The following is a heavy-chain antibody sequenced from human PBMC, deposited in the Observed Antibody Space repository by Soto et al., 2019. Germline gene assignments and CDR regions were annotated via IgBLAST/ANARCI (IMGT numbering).Heavy chain of an antibody. CDR1: GYTFTSYG. J-gene: IGHJ6*02. V-gene: IGHV1-18*01. D-gene: IGHD3-3*01. Sequence: QVQLVQSGAEVKKPGASVKVSCKASGYTFTSYGISWVRQAPGQGLEWMGWISAYNGNTNYAQKLQGRVTMTTDTSTSTAYMELRSLRSDDTAVYYCARDLRMGGVVIIIYYDMDVWGQGTTVTVSS. CDR2: ISAYNGNT. CDR3: ARDLRMGGVVIIIYYDMDV.